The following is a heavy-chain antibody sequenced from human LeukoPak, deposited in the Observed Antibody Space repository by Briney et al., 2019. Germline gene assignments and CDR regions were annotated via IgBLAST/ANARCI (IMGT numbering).Heavy chain of an antibody. J-gene: IGHJ4*02. CDR3: ARGNWNYDY. Sequence: GASVKVSCKASGGTFSSYAISWVRQAPGQGLEWMGGIIPIFGTANYAQKFQGRVTITRNTSISTAYMELSSLRSEDTAVYYCARGNWNYDYWGQGTLVTVSS. V-gene: IGHV1-69*05. CDR1: GGTFSSYA. D-gene: IGHD1-7*01. CDR2: IIPIFGTA.